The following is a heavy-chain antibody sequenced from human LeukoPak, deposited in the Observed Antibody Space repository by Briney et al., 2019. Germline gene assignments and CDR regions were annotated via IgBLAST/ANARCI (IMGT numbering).Heavy chain of an antibody. CDR2: ISYDEI. D-gene: IGHD6-25*01. CDR1: GFSFTNYA. CDR3: ARRPVAAEYFQH. Sequence: GGSLRLSCTGSGFSFTNYAMHWVRQAPGEGLEWVAVISYDEIYYADSAKGRFTISRDLSTNTLYLQMNSLTTEDTAMYFCARRPVAAEYFQHWGQGTLVTVSS. J-gene: IGHJ1*01. V-gene: IGHV3-30*03.